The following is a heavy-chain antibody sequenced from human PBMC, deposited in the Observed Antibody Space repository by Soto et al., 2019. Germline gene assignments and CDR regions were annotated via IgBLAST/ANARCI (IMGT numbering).Heavy chain of an antibody. CDR2: IYYSGST. V-gene: IGHV4-31*03. CDR3: ARERWLQVRYFDY. J-gene: IGHJ4*02. CDR1: GGSISSGGYY. D-gene: IGHD5-12*01. Sequence: QVQLQESGPGLVKPSQTLSLTCTVSGGSISSGGYYWSWIRQHPGKCLEWIGYIYYSGSTYYNPSLMSRVTISVATSKNQFSLKLSSVTAADTDVYYCARERWLQVRYFDYWGQGTLVTVSS.